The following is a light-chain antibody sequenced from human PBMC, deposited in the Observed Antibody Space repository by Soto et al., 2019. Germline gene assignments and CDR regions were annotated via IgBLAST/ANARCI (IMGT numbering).Light chain of an antibody. CDR2: AAS. CDR3: QQANSFPLT. V-gene: IGKV1D-12*01. Sequence: DIQMTQSPSSVSASVGDRVTITCRASQGISSWLGWYQQKSGKAPKLLIYAASSLQTGVPSRFSGSGSGTDFTLTNSSLQPEDFATYFCQQANSFPLTFGGGTKVEIK. CDR1: QGISSW. J-gene: IGKJ4*01.